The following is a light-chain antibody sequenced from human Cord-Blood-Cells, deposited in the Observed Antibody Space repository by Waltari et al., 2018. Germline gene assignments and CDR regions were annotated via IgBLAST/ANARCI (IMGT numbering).Light chain of an antibody. J-gene: IGKJ2*01. Sequence: DIVMTQSPDSLAVSLVERATINCNSSTSVLYSSNNKNYLAWYQQKPGQPPKLLIYWASTRESGVPDRFSGSGSGTDFTLTISSLQAEDVAVYYCQQYYSTPYTFGQGTKLEIK. V-gene: IGKV4-1*01. CDR3: QQYYSTPYT. CDR2: WAS. CDR1: TSVLYSSNNKNY.